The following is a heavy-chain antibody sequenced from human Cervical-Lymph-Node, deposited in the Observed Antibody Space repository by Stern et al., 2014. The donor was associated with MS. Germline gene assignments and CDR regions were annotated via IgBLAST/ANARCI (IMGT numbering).Heavy chain of an antibody. V-gene: IGHV4-59*01. CDR1: GGSLSLYY. Sequence: QVQLQESGPGLVRPSETLSLTCTVSGGSLSLYYWSWIRQSPGKGLEWIAYPYYGGSTDYNPSLKSRLTISFDTSKSQFSLKLASVTAADTAVYYCARGMGWFDPWGQGTLVTVSS. CDR2: PYYGGST. D-gene: IGHD2-8*01. CDR3: ARGMGWFDP. J-gene: IGHJ5*02.